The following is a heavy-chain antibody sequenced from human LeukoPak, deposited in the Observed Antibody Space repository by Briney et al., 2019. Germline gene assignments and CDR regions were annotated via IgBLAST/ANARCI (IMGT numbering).Heavy chain of an antibody. J-gene: IGHJ4*02. V-gene: IGHV3-15*01. CDR2: IKSKTNGGTR. CDR3: TTGSYYGYFDY. Sequence: GGSLRLSCAASGFTFSNAWMNWVRQAPGKGLEWVGLIKSKTNGGTRDYAAPVKGRFTISRDDSKSIAYLQMNSLKTEDTAVYYCTTGSYYGYFDYWGQGTLVTVSS. D-gene: IGHD1-26*01. CDR1: GFTFSNAW.